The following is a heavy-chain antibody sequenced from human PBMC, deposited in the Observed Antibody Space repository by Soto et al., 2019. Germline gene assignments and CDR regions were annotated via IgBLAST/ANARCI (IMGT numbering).Heavy chain of an antibody. CDR2: ISAYNGNT. Sequence: ASVKVSCKASGYTFTSYGISWVRQAPGQGLEWMGWISAYNGNTNYAQKLQGRVTMTTDTSTSTAYMELRSLRSDDTAVYYCARDPHKYQLLRYYYYGMDVWGQGTTVTVS. V-gene: IGHV1-18*01. CDR1: GYTFTSYG. J-gene: IGHJ6*02. D-gene: IGHD2-2*01. CDR3: ARDPHKYQLLRYYYYGMDV.